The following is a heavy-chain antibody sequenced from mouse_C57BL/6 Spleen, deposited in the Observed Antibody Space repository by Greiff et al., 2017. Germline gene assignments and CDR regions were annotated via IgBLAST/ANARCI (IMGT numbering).Heavy chain of an antibody. CDR1: GYTFTSYW. Sequence: QVQLQQPGAELAKPGASVKMSCKASGYTFTSYWITWVQQRPGQGLEWIGDIYTGSGSNNYTEKFKSKATLTVDTSSSTAYMQLSSLTSEDSAVYYCAREGNYYGSSYGDYWGQGTTLTVSS. D-gene: IGHD1-1*01. J-gene: IGHJ2*01. V-gene: IGHV1-55*01. CDR3: AREGNYYGSSYGDY. CDR2: IYTGSGSN.